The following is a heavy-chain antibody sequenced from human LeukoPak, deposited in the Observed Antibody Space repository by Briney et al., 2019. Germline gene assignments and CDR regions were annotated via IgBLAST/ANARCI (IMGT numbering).Heavy chain of an antibody. D-gene: IGHD6-19*01. Sequence: GGSLRISCAASGFTLRSYDMHWVRQAPGTGLEWVAFIRFDGSNKYYADSVKGRFTISRDNSKNTLYLQMNSLRAEDTAVYYCAKDRRSSGWNAAPGYWGQGTLVTVPS. CDR3: AKDRRSSGWNAAPGY. CDR1: GFTLRSYD. CDR2: IRFDGSNK. J-gene: IGHJ4*02. V-gene: IGHV3-30*02.